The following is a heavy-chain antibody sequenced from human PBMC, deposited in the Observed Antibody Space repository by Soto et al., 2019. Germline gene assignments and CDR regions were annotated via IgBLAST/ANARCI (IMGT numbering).Heavy chain of an antibody. J-gene: IGHJ6*02. CDR1: GFTFSSYW. V-gene: IGHV3-7*05. CDR3: AREGHSNYRYYYYCYGMDV. D-gene: IGHD4-4*01. Sequence: EVQLVESGGGLVQPGGSLRLSCAASGFTFSSYWMSWVRQAPGKGLEWVANIKQDGSEKYYVDSVKGRFTISRDNAKNSLYLQMNSLRAEDTAVYYCAREGHSNYRYYYYCYGMDVWGQGTTVTVSS. CDR2: IKQDGSEK.